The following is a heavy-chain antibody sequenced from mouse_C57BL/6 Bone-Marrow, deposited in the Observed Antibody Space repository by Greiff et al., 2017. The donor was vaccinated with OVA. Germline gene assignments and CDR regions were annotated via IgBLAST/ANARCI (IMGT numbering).Heavy chain of an antibody. J-gene: IGHJ4*01. V-gene: IGHV7-3*01. CDR1: GFTFTDYY. CDR3: ARYKDYAMDD. Sequence: DVQLVESGGGLVQPGGSLSLSCAASGFTFTDYYMSWVRQPPGKALEWLGFIRNKANGYTTEYSASVKGRFTISSDNSQSILYLQMNALRAEDSATYYCARYKDYAMDDWGQGTSVTVSS. CDR2: IRNKANGYTT.